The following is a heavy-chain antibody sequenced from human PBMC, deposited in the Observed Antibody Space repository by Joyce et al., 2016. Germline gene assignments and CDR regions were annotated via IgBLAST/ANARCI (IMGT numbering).Heavy chain of an antibody. J-gene: IGHJ4*02. V-gene: IGHV3-23*01. CDR1: AFTFSNSA. Sequence: EVKVLESGGGLVQPGGSLRLSCAASAFTFSNSAVNWVRQDPGTGLEWVSGVSSSSDEIFYADSVKGRFTMSRDKSKNTVSLQMNSLRAGDTAIYYCAARSGSGTYFWGQGTPVTVS. D-gene: IGHD3-10*01. CDR3: AARSGSGTYF. CDR2: VSSSSDEI.